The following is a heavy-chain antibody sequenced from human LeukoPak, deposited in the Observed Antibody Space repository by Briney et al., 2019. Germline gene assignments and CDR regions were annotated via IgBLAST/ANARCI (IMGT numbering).Heavy chain of an antibody. D-gene: IGHD3-10*01. Sequence: SETLSLTCAIYSESFSGYFWSWIRQPPGKGLEWIGEINHSGSTNYNPSLKSRVTISVDTSKNQFSLRLSSVTAADTAVYYCARDVWFGAGRTFDYWGQGTLVTVSS. J-gene: IGHJ4*02. CDR2: INHSGST. V-gene: IGHV4-34*01. CDR1: SESFSGYF. CDR3: ARDVWFGAGRTFDY.